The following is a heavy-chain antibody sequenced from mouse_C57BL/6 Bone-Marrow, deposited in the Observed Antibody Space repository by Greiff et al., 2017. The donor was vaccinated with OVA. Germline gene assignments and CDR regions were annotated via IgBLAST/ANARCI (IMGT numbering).Heavy chain of an antibody. V-gene: IGHV1-81*01. CDR2: IYPRSGNT. J-gene: IGHJ1*03. D-gene: IGHD1-1*01. CDR3: AREPLPLITTVVATPYFDV. CDR1: GYTFTSYG. Sequence: VQLVESGAELARPGASVKLSCKASGYTFTSYGISWVKQRTGQGLEWIGEIYPRSGNTYYNEKFKGKATLTADKSSSTAYMELRSLTSEDSAVYFCAREPLPLITTVVATPYFDVWGTGTTVTVSS.